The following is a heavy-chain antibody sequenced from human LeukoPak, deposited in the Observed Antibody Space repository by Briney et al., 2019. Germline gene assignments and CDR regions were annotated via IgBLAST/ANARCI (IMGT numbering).Heavy chain of an antibody. V-gene: IGHV3-23*01. Sequence: PGGSLRLSCAASGFTFDDYGMSWVRQAPGKGLEWVSAISGSGGSTYYADSVKGRFTISRDNSKNTLYLQMNSLRAEDTAVYYCAKDKGYDFWTFFDYWGQGTLVTVSS. CDR3: AKDKGYDFWTFFDY. D-gene: IGHD3-3*01. J-gene: IGHJ4*02. CDR1: GFTFDDYG. CDR2: ISGSGGST.